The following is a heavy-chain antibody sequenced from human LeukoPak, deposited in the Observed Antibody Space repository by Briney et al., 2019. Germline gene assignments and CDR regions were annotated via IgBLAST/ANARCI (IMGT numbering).Heavy chain of an antibody. CDR2: INHSGST. J-gene: IGHJ4*02. CDR1: GGSFSGYY. D-gene: IGHD3-22*01. V-gene: IGHV4-34*01. CDR3: ARATYYDSSGYYFDY. Sequence: SETLSLTCAVYGGSFSGYYWSWIRQPPGKGLEWIGEINHSGSTNYNPSLKSRVTISVDTSKNQFSLKLSSVTAVDTAVYYCARATYYDSSGYYFDYWGQGTLVTVSS.